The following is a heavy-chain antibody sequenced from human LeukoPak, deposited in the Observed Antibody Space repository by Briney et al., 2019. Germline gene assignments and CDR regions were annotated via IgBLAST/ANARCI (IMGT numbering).Heavy chain of an antibody. D-gene: IGHD5-12*01. J-gene: IGHJ4*02. Sequence: GRSLRLSCAASGFTFSSYAMHWDRHAPGKGLEWVAFISYDGSNKYYRDSVEGRFTICRDNSRHTLYLQMNSLRAEETAVYYCARDQASRHTQLSSGYGEGLDYWGQGTLVTVSS. CDR2: ISYDGSNK. CDR1: GFTFSSYA. CDR3: ARDQASRHTQLSSGYGEGLDY. V-gene: IGHV3-30-3*01.